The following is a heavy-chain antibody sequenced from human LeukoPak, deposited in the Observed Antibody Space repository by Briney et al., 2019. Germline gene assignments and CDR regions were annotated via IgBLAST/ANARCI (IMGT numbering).Heavy chain of an antibody. CDR1: GGSISNSSYS. CDR3: ARLRFDFWSGYTHPYFDY. J-gene: IGHJ4*02. D-gene: IGHD3-3*01. Sequence: NPSETLSLTCTVSGGSISNSSYSWGWIRQPPGKGLEWIGSIYYSGTTYYNPSLKSRVTISVDTSKIQFSLKLSSVAATDTAVYFCARLRFDFWSGYTHPYFDYWGQGTLVTVSS. CDR2: IYYSGTT. V-gene: IGHV4-39*01.